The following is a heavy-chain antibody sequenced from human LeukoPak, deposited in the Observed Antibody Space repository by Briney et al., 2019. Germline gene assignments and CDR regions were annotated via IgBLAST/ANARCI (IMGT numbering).Heavy chain of an antibody. CDR3: ARDKSVVAASRVDY. V-gene: IGHV1-18*01. J-gene: IGHJ4*02. CDR2: ICAYNGNT. Sequence: ASVKVSCMDCGYTFTSYVISWVRQAPGQGVEWMGWICAYNGNTKYAQKPQGTVTMTTDTFTSTGYMEMRSVRCDGTGVDFSARDKSVVAASRVDYWGQGTLVTVST. D-gene: IGHD2-15*01. CDR1: GYTFTSYV.